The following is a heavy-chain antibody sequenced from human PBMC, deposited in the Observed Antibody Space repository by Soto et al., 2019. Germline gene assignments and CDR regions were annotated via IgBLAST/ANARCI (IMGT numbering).Heavy chain of an antibody. CDR1: GFTFSSYW. J-gene: IGHJ4*02. V-gene: IGHV3-7*01. Sequence: PGGSLRLSCAASGFTFSSYWMSWVRQAPGKGLEWVANIKQDGSEKYYVDSVKGRFTISRDNAKNSLYLQMNSLRAEDTAVYYCASPGYSSGWYDYFDEWGQGTLVTVSS. D-gene: IGHD6-19*01. CDR3: ASPGYSSGWYDYFDE. CDR2: IKQDGSEK.